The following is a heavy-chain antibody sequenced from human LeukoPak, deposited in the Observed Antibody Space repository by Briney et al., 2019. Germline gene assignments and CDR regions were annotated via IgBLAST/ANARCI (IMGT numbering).Heavy chain of an antibody. CDR1: GFTVSSNY. J-gene: IGHJ4*02. D-gene: IGHD5-18*01. V-gene: IGHV3-53*01. CDR2: IYSGGST. Sequence: PGGSLRLSCAASGFTVSSNYMNWVRQAPGKGLEWVSVIYSGGSTYYVDSVKGRFTISRDNSKNTLYLQMNSLRAEDTAVYYCARDVSYGWYYFDYWGQGTLVTVSS. CDR3: ARDVSYGWYYFDY.